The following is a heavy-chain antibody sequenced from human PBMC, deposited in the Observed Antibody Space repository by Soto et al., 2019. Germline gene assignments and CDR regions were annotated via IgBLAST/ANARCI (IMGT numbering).Heavy chain of an antibody. D-gene: IGHD6-19*01. V-gene: IGHV2-26*01. CDR1: GLSITDSEMG. Sequence: QVTLKESGPVLVKPTETLTLRCTVSGLSITDSEMGVSWIRQPPGQPLEWLAHIDSSGEKSYRTFLKSRLAISKDTSNSQVVLTMTNMDPADTATYYCARRHLAVAVSPWFDPWCQGSPVSVSS. CDR2: IDSSGEK. CDR3: ARRHLAVAVSPWFDP. J-gene: IGHJ5*02.